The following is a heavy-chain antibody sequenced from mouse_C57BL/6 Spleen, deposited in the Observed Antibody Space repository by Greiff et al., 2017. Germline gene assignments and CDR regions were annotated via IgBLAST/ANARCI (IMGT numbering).Heavy chain of an antibody. V-gene: IGHV1-15*01. J-gene: IGHJ1*03. CDR2: IDPETGGT. CDR3: TRGGYYGSSSRYFDV. D-gene: IGHD1-1*01. CDR1: GYTFTDYE. Sequence: VQLQQSGAELVRPGASVTLSCKASGYTFTDYEMHWVKQTPVHGLEWIGAIDPETGGTAYNQKFKGKAILTADKSSSTAYMELRSLTSEDSAVYYCTRGGYYGSSSRYFDVWGTGTTVTVSS.